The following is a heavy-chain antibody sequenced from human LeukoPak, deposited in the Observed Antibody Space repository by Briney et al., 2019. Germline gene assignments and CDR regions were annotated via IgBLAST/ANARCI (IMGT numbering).Heavy chain of an antibody. Sequence: ASVKVSCKASGYTFTSYGISWVRQAPGQGLEWMGWINAGNGNTKYSQKFQGRVTITRDTSASTAYMELSSLRSEDTAVYYCATDTATVDYWGQGTLVTVSS. D-gene: IGHD5-18*01. CDR3: ATDTATVDY. J-gene: IGHJ4*02. CDR2: INAGNGNT. V-gene: IGHV1-3*01. CDR1: GYTFTSYG.